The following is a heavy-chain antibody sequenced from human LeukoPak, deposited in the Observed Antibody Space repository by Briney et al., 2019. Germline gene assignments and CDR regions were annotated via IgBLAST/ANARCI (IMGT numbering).Heavy chain of an antibody. J-gene: IGHJ4*02. CDR1: GGSISSYY. CDR2: IYTSGST. Sequence: SETLSLTCTVSGGSISSYYWSWIRQPAGKGLEWIGRIYTSGSTNYNPSLKSRVTMSVDTSKNQFSLKLSSVTAADTAVYYCARDTHPYYYDSSGPYIVWGQGTLVTVSS. CDR3: ARDTHPYYYDSSGPYIV. D-gene: IGHD3-22*01. V-gene: IGHV4-4*07.